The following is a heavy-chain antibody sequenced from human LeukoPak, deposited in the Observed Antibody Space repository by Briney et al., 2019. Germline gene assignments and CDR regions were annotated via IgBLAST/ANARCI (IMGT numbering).Heavy chain of an antibody. V-gene: IGHV3-23*01. D-gene: IGHD5-12*01. Sequence: GGYLRLSCAASGFTFRSYGMSWVRQAPGKGLEWVSAISGSGGSTYYADSVKGRFTISRDNSKNTLYLQMNSLRAEDTAVYYCAKDRRYSGYDYPYWGQGTLVTVSS. CDR2: ISGSGGST. CDR1: GFTFRSYG. CDR3: AKDRRYSGYDYPY. J-gene: IGHJ4*02.